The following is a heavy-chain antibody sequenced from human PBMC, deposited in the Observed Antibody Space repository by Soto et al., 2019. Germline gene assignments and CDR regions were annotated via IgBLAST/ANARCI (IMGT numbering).Heavy chain of an antibody. CDR3: ARGVWRGGWFDP. CDR2: IYHSGST. V-gene: IGHV4-30-2*01. Sequence: QLQLQESGSGLVKPSQTLSLTCAVSVGSISSGGYSWSWIRQPPGKGLEWIGYIYHSGSTYYNPSLKSRVTISVDRSKNQFSLKLSSVTSADTAVYYCARGVWRGGWFDPWGQGTLVTVSS. D-gene: IGHD3-16*01. J-gene: IGHJ5*02. CDR1: VGSISSGGYS.